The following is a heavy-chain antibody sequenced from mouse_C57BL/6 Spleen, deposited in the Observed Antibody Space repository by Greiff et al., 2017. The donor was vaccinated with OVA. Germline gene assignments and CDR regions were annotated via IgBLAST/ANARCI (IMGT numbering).Heavy chain of an antibody. J-gene: IGHJ2*01. V-gene: IGHV1-69*01. Sequence: QVQLQQPGPELVMPGASVKLSCKASGYTFTSYWMHWVKQRPGQGLEWIGEIDPSDSYTNYNQKFKGKSTLTVDKSSSTAYMQLSSLTSEDSAVYYCARSGGITTNYWGQGTTLTVSS. CDR2: IDPSDSYT. D-gene: IGHD1-2*01. CDR1: GYTFTSYW. CDR3: ARSGGITTNY.